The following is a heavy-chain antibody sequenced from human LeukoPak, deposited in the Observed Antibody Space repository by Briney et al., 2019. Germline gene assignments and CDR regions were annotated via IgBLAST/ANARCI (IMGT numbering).Heavy chain of an antibody. Sequence: SETLSLTCTVSGGSISSSNYYRGWIRQPPGKGLEWIGSIYYSGSTYYSPSLKSRVTISVDTSKDQFSLKLSSVTAAETAVYYCARPNIRYCSGGACSNDGSDYWGQGTLVTVSS. CDR2: IYYSGST. J-gene: IGHJ4*02. CDR3: ARPNIRYCSGGACSNDGSDY. D-gene: IGHD2-15*01. V-gene: IGHV4-39*07. CDR1: GGSISSSNYY.